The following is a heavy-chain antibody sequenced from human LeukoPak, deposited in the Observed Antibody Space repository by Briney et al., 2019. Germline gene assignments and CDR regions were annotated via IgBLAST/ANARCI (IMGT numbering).Heavy chain of an antibody. Sequence: SETLSLTCTVSGASISAYSWSWIRQPPGKGLEWIGCIHYSGNTHCNPSLESRVTLSVDTSKNQFSLKLSSVTAADTAVYYCARHGRESRYFDWLSYYIDHWGQGALVTVSS. D-gene: IGHD3-9*01. CDR1: GASISAYS. CDR3: ARHGRESRYFDWLSYYIDH. CDR2: IHYSGNT. V-gene: IGHV4-59*08. J-gene: IGHJ4*02.